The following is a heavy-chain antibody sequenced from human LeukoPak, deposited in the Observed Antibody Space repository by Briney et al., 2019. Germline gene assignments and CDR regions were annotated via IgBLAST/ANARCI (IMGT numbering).Heavy chain of an antibody. CDR3: ARQDDYDRSGYVGYYFDY. CDR2: INHSGST. Sequence: PSETLSLACAVYGGSFSGYYWNWIRQPPGKGLEWIGEINHSGSTNYNPSLKSRVTISVDTSKNQFSLKLSSVTAADTAVYYCARQDDYDRSGYVGYYFDYWGQGTLVTVSS. CDR1: GGSFSGYY. V-gene: IGHV4-34*01. D-gene: IGHD3-22*01. J-gene: IGHJ4*02.